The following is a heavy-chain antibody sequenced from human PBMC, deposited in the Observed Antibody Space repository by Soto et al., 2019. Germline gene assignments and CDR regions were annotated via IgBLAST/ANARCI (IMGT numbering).Heavy chain of an antibody. CDR3: LGSGKYYDSYYYYGMDV. CDR1: GFTFGSYG. CDR2: ITNDGSKK. J-gene: IGHJ6*02. D-gene: IGHD3-10*01. Sequence: QVQLVESGGGVVQPGRSLRLSCAASGFTFGSYGMHWVRQAPGKGLEWVAVITNDGSKKYYADSVKGRFTISGDNSKNTLYLQMNSLRAGDTAVYYCLGSGKYYDSYYYYGMDVWGQGTTVTVSS. V-gene: IGHV3-30*03.